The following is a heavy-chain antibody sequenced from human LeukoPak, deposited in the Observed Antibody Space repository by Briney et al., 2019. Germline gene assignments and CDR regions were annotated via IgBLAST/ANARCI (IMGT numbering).Heavy chain of an antibody. V-gene: IGHV4-34*01. D-gene: IGHD1-26*01. CDR1: GGSFSGYY. CDR3: ATGARILLNAPNWFDP. Sequence: SETLSLTCAVYGGSFSGYYWSWIRQPPGKGLEWIGEINHSGSTNYNPSLKSRVTISVDTSKNQFSLKLSSVTAADTAVYYCATGARILLNAPNWFDPWGQGTLVTVSS. J-gene: IGHJ5*02. CDR2: INHSGST.